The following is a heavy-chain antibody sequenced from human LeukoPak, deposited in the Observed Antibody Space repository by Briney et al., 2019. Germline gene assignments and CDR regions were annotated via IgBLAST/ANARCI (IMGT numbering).Heavy chain of an antibody. V-gene: IGHV1-18*01. CDR1: GYSFTSYG. D-gene: IGHD2-8*02. Sequence: ASVKVSCKASGYSFTSYGISWVRQAPGQGLEWMGWISANNGHTNYAQKLQGRVTMTTDTSTTTAYMELRSLRSDDTAVCYCARESGGYFDYWGQGTLVTVSS. J-gene: IGHJ4*02. CDR2: ISANNGHT. CDR3: ARESGGYFDY.